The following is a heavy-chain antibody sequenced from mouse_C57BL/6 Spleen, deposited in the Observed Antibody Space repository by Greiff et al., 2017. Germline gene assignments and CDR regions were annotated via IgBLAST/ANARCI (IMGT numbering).Heavy chain of an antibody. V-gene: IGHV1-55*01. Sequence: QVQLQQPGAELVKPGASVKISCKPSGYTFTSSWITWVKQRPGQGLEWIGYLYPGSGSTNYNEKFKSKATLTVDTSSSTAYMQLSSLTSEDSAVYYCARRMVYYGSSLDYWGQGTTLTVSS. D-gene: IGHD1-1*01. J-gene: IGHJ2*01. CDR3: ARRMVYYGSSLDY. CDR2: LYPGSGST. CDR1: GYTFTSSW.